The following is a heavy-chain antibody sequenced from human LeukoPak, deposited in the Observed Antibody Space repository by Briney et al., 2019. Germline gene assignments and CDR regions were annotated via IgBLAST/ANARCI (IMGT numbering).Heavy chain of an antibody. CDR3: ARDRMSSCSGGSCYPGIDAFDI. Sequence: SVKVSCKASGGTFSSYAISWVRQAPGQGLEWMGGIIPIFGTANYAQKFQGRVTITADESTSTAYMELSSLRSEDTAVYYCARDRMSSCSGGSCYPGIDAFDIWGQGTMVTVSS. CDR2: IIPIFGTA. CDR1: GGTFSSYA. J-gene: IGHJ3*02. D-gene: IGHD2-15*01. V-gene: IGHV1-69*01.